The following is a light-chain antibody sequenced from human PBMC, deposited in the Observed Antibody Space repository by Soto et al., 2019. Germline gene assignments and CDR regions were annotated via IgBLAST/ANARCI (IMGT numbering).Light chain of an antibody. J-gene: IGKJ5*01. CDR2: GAS. CDR1: QSVHTF. Sequence: VLAQSRDALSLSPGGGASLSYRASQSVHTFLAWYQQKPGQAPRLLIYGASTRATGIQARFSGSGSGTDFTLTISSLEPEDFSVYYCQQRYNWPITFGQGTRLEIK. V-gene: IGKV3-11*01. CDR3: QQRYNWPIT.